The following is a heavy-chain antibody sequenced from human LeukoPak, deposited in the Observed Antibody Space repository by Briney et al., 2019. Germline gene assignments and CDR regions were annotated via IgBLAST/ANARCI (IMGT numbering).Heavy chain of an antibody. CDR2: ISGSGGST. CDR1: GFTFSSYA. V-gene: IGHV3-23*01. CDR3: AKDQRTTYYYDSSGYLDL. Sequence: GGSLRLSCAASGFTFSSYAMSWVRQAPGKGLEWVSAISGSGGSTYYADSVKGRFTISRDNSKNTLYLQMNSLGAEDTAVYYCAKDQRTTYYYDSSGYLDLWGRGTLVTVSS. J-gene: IGHJ2*01. D-gene: IGHD3-22*01.